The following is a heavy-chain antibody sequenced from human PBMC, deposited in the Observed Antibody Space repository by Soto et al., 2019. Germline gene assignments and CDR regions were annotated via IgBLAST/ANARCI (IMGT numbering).Heavy chain of an antibody. J-gene: IGHJ2*01. Sequence: QVQLVESGGGVVQPGRSLRLSCAASGFTFSSYAMHWVRQAPGKGLEWVAVISYDGSNKYYADSVKGRFTISRDKSKNTLYLQMNRLRAEDTAVYYCARPLWRDDYNWGYFALWGRGTLVTVSS. CDR2: ISYDGSNK. D-gene: IGHD4-4*01. CDR3: ARPLWRDDYNWGYFAL. V-gene: IGHV3-30-3*01. CDR1: GFTFSSYA.